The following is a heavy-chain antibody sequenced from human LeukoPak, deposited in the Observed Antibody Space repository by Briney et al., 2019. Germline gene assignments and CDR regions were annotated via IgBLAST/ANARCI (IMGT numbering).Heavy chain of an antibody. V-gene: IGHV5-51*01. D-gene: IGHD3-10*01. CDR1: GYSFTSYW. CDR2: LYPGDSDT. CDR3: AGMVRGLGSYTFDI. Sequence: GESLKISCKGSGYSFTSYWIGWVRQMPGKGLELMGILYPGDSDTRYSPSFQGQVTISADKSISTAYLQWASLKASDTAMYYCAGMVRGLGSYTFDIWGHGTMVTVSS. J-gene: IGHJ3*02.